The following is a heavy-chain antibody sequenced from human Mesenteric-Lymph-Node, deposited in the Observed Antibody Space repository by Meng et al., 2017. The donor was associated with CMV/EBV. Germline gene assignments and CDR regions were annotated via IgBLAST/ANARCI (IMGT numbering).Heavy chain of an antibody. J-gene: IGHJ4*02. CDR3: AKEDSSWAGYYFDY. D-gene: IGHD3-22*01. Sequence: SLKISCTASGVTLSSYWMNWVRQAPGKGLEWVSGISWNSGRIGYADSVKGRFTISRDNAKNSLYLQMNSLRAEDTAFYYCAKEDSSWAGYYFDYWGQGTLVTVS. V-gene: IGHV3-9*01. CDR1: GVTLSSYW. CDR2: ISWNSGRI.